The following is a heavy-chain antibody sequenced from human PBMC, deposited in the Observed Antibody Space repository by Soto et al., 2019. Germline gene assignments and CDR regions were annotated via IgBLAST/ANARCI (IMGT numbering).Heavy chain of an antibody. CDR3: AREDDGGDRDYYGLDV. CDR1: GGSISTDHYH. CDR2: IHYSGSS. D-gene: IGHD2-21*02. Sequence: QVQLQESGPGLVRPSQTLSLTCTVSGGSISTDHYHWTWIRQAPGKGLEWIGYIHYSGSSQFNPSVQSRVSMSVDTSKNLFSLRLSSVTAADTAVYFCAREDDGGDRDYYGLDVWGQGTTVTVSS. J-gene: IGHJ6*02. V-gene: IGHV4-30-4*01.